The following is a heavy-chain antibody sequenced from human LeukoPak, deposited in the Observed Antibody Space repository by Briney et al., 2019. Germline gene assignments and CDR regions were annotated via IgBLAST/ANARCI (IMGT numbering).Heavy chain of an antibody. V-gene: IGHV4-4*02. CDR2: IYHSGSS. Sequence: SETLSLTCAVSGGSISSNKWWNWVRQPPGKGLEWIGEIYHSGSSNYNPSLESRVTISLDKSKNQFSLKLSSVAAADTAVYYCASGGDLTPLDYWGQGTLVSVSS. CDR3: ASGGDLTPLDY. J-gene: IGHJ4*02. D-gene: IGHD3-16*01. CDR1: GGSISSNKW.